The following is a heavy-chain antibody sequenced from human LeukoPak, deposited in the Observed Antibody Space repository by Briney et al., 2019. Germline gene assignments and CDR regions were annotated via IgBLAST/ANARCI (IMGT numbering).Heavy chain of an antibody. J-gene: IGHJ4*02. D-gene: IGHD3-22*01. Sequence: GGSLRLSCAASGFIFSDHYLDWVRQAPGKGLEWVSAISGSGGSTYYADSVKGRFTISRDNSKNTLYLQMNSLRAEDTAVYYCAKAPSYYYDSSGYYYFDYWGQGTLVTVSS. CDR3: AKAPSYYYDSSGYYYFDY. CDR1: GFIFSDHY. CDR2: ISGSGGST. V-gene: IGHV3-23*01.